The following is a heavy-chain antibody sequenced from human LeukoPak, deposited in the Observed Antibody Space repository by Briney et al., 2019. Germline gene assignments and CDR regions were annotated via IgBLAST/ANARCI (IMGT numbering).Heavy chain of an antibody. CDR2: ISYDGSNK. Sequence: PGGSLRLSCAASGFTFSSYGMHWVRQAPGKGLEWVAVISYDGSNKYYADSVKGRFTISRDNSKNTLYLQMNSLRAEDTAVYYCAKDLFYEYYFDYWGQGTLVTVSS. CDR1: GFTFSSYG. V-gene: IGHV3-30*18. CDR3: AKDLFYEYYFDY. J-gene: IGHJ4*02. D-gene: IGHD5/OR15-5a*01.